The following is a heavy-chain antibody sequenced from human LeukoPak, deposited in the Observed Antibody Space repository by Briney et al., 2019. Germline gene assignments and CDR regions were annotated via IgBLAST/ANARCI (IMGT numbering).Heavy chain of an antibody. V-gene: IGHV3-7*01. CDR2: IKTDGGET. Sequence: GGSLRLSCAASGFTFSSYGMHWVRQAPGKGLERVANIKTDGGETYYIESVKGRFTISRDNARNSLYLQMNSLTVDDTAVYYCARDMGWQQFDQWGQGTLVTVSS. J-gene: IGHJ4*02. D-gene: IGHD5-24*01. CDR1: GFTFSSYG. CDR3: ARDMGWQQFDQ.